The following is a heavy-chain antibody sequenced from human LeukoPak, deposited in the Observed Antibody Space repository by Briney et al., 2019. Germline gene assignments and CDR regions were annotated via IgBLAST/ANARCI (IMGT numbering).Heavy chain of an antibody. D-gene: IGHD2-2*01. CDR1: SSGSYX. J-gene: IGHJ4*02. V-gene: IGHV4-61*01. Sequence: SSGSYXXRWLRXPXGXGXXXXXXXXXXGSTNYNPSLKTRVTISVDTSKNQFSLKLSSVTAADTAVYYCAREIDRYCSSTSCSYFDYWRQGTLVTVSS. CDR3: AREIDRYCSSTSCSYFDY. CDR2: XXXXGST.